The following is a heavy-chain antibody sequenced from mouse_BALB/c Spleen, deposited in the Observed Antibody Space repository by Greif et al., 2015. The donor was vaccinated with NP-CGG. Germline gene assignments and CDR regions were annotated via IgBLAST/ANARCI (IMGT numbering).Heavy chain of an antibody. CDR2: IDPSDSET. D-gene: IGHD2-3*01. CDR1: GYTFTSYW. Sequence: LVESGAELVKPGAPVKLSCKASGYTFTSYWMNWVKQRPGRGLEWIGRIDPSDSETHYNQKFKDKATLTVDKSSSTTYIQLSSLTSEDSAVYYCVRFPYDGYYGGFAYWGQGTLVTVSA. CDR3: VRFPYDGYYGGFAY. J-gene: IGHJ3*01. V-gene: IGHV1-69*02.